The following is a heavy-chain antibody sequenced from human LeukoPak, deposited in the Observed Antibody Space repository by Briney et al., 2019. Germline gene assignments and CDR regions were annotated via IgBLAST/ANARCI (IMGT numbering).Heavy chain of an antibody. J-gene: IGHJ5*02. CDR1: GFTISDYW. Sequence: GGSLRLSCAASGFTISDYWMTWVRQAPGKGLEWVANIKQDGVEKSYVDSVKGRFTISRDNANNSIFLQMNSLRVEDTAIYYCVRDGGTDWYDPWGRGTLASVSS. CDR2: IKQDGVEK. CDR3: VRDGGTDWYDP. D-gene: IGHD3-16*01. V-gene: IGHV3-7*01.